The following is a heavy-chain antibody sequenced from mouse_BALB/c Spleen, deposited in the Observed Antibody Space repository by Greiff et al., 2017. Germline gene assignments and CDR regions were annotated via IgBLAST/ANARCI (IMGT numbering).Heavy chain of an antibody. D-gene: IGHD1-1*01. CDR3: ARFPYYGSRYFDV. CDR1: GYTFTSYW. Sequence: QVQLQQPGAELVKPGASVKLSCKASGYTFTSYWMHWVKQRPGQGLEWIGEIDPSDSYTNYNQKFKGKATLTVDKSSSTAYMQLSSLTSEDSAVYYCARFPYYGSRYFDVWGAGTTVTVSS. CDR2: IDPSDSYT. V-gene: IGHV1-69*02. J-gene: IGHJ1*01.